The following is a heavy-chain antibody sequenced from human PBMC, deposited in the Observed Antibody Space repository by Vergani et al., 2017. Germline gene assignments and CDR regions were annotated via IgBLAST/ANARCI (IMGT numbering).Heavy chain of an antibody. V-gene: IGHV5-51*01. CDR3: ASGGHGSENGGAFQL. D-gene: IGHD3-10*01. CDR1: GYIFSNFW. J-gene: IGHJ3*01. Sequence: EKHLVQSGSETKKPGESLKISCQAFGYIFSNFWIGWVRQRPGRGLEWMGIIYPGDSEVKSNPTFRGQVIFSVDTSVNTAYLQWRSLQASDTATYFCASGGHGSENGGAFQLWGQGTNITVSS. CDR2: IYPGDSEV.